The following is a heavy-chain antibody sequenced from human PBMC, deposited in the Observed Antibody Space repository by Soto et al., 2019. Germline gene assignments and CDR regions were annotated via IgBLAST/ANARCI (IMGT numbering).Heavy chain of an antibody. CDR2: VYYRGST. J-gene: IGHJ5*02. V-gene: IGHV4-59*12. CDR3: ARAPKSWFDP. CDR1: GGSLSSYY. Sequence: PSETLSLTCTVSGGSLSSYYWSWIRKPPGKGLEWIGYVYYRGSTNYNPSLKSRVTISVDTSKNQFSLKLSSVTAADTAVYYCARAPKSWFDPWGQGTLVTV.